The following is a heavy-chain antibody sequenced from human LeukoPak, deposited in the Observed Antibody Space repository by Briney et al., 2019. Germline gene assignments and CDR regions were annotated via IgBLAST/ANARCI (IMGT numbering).Heavy chain of an antibody. D-gene: IGHD2/OR15-2a*01. CDR3: ARASPNRAPVDY. V-gene: IGHV6-1*01. CDR2: TYYRSKWNN. Sequence: SQALSLTFPFSGDSVSINSAAWNWIRQSPSRGLEWLARTYYRSKWNNDYGVSVKSRININPDTSKNQFSLQLKSVTPEDTAVYYCARASPNRAPVDYWGQGTLVTVSS. CDR1: GDSVSINSAA. J-gene: IGHJ4*02.